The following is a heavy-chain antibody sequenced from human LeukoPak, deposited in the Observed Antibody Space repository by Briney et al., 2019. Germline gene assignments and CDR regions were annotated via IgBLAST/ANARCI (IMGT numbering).Heavy chain of an antibody. D-gene: IGHD6-6*01. V-gene: IGHV3-21*01. CDR2: ISSSSSYI. Sequence: GGSLRLSCAASGFTFSSYSMNWVRQAPGKGLEWVSSISSSSSYIYYADSVKGRFTISRDNAKNSLYLQMDSLRAEDTAVYYCAREHQQLGFDYWGQGTLATVSS. CDR3: AREHQQLGFDY. CDR1: GFTFSSYS. J-gene: IGHJ4*02.